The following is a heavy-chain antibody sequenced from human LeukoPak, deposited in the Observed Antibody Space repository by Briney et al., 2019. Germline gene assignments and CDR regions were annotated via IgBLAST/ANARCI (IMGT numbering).Heavy chain of an antibody. CDR1: GYSFTNYY. D-gene: IGHD6-19*01. CDR2: INPSAGTT. CDR3: ARGKSSVWPVGLCMDV. J-gene: IGHJ6*02. V-gene: IGHV1-46*01. Sequence: ASVKVSCKASGYSFTNYYMHWVRQAPGQGLEWKGLINPSAGTTTYAQKFQGRVTVTRDTSTSTVYMDLSSLKSEDTAVYYCARGKSSVWPVGLCMDVWGQGTTVTVSS.